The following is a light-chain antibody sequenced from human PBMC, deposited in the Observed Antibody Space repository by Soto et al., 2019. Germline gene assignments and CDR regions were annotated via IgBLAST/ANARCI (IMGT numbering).Light chain of an antibody. V-gene: IGKV3-15*01. J-gene: IGKJ1*01. CDR1: QSVSSTY. CDR3: QQYHRWPPIT. CDR2: GAS. Sequence: EIVLTQSPGTLSLSPGERATLSCRASQSVSSTYLIWYQQKPGQAPRLLIYGASTRATGVTARFRGGGSGTEFTLTISSLQSEDSAVYYCQQYHRWPPITFGQGTKVDIK.